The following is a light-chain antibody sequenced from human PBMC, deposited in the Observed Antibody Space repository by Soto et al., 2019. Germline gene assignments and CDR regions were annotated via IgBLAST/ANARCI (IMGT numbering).Light chain of an antibody. CDR3: LQYGGSAPYT. Sequence: EIVLTQSPGTLSLSPGERATLSCRASQTVNRNTLSWYQQKTGQAPRLLIYAASTRATGIPDRFSGSASGTDFTLTISRLEPEDLAVYYCLQYGGSAPYTFGQGTKLEI. CDR1: QTVNRNT. J-gene: IGKJ2*01. CDR2: AAS. V-gene: IGKV3-20*01.